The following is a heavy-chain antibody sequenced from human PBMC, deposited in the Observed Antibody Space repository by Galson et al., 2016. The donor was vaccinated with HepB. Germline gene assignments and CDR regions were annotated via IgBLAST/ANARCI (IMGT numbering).Heavy chain of an antibody. V-gene: IGHV4-39*01. CDR2: VYYSGTA. CDR3: ASHCGGDCYNNLADAFDI. Sequence: SETLSLTCTVSSGSISSSRYYWGWIRQPPGKGLEWIGSVYYSGTAYYDPSLKSRVSISVDTSKNQFSLRLSSVTAGDTAVYFCASHCGGDCYNNLADAFDIWGRWTMVTVSS. J-gene: IGHJ3*02. CDR1: SGSISSSRYY. D-gene: IGHD2-21*01.